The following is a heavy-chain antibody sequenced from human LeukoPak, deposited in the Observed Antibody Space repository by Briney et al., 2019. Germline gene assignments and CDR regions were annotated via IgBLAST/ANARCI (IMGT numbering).Heavy chain of an antibody. D-gene: IGHD6-19*01. V-gene: IGHV4-38-2*02. CDR3: VRVASRAVAADFFDY. J-gene: IGHJ4*02. CDR2: IYHSGSSS. CDR1: TYSIISGYY. Sequence: SETLSLTCSVSTYSIISGYYWGWIRQPPGKGLEWIGSIYHSGSSSYYNPSLKSRVVMSVDASKNQFYLKLGSVTAADTAVYYCVRVASRAVAADFFDYWGQGTLVTVSS.